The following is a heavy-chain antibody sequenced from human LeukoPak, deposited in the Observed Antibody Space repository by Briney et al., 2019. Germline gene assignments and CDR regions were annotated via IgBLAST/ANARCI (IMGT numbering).Heavy chain of an antibody. CDR2: IYYSGST. CDR3: ARRAYGSGSFNRYYFDY. J-gene: IGHJ4*02. D-gene: IGHD3-10*01. CDR1: GGSISNYY. V-gene: IGHV4-59*08. Sequence: SETLSFTCTVSGGSISNYYWSWIRQPPGKGLQWIGYIYYSGSTNYNPSLKSRVTISVDTSKNQFSLKLNSVTAADTAVYYCARRAYGSGSFNRYYFDYWGQGTLVAVSS.